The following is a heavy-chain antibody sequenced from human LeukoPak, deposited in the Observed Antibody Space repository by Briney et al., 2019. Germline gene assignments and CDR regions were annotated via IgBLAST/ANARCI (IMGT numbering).Heavy chain of an antibody. CDR3: AKDSRGWLTYGMDV. CDR1: RFTFSTYG. V-gene: IGHV3-23*01. J-gene: IGHJ6*02. D-gene: IGHD4/OR15-4a*01. Sequence: GGSLRLSCAASRFTFSTYGMSWVRQAPGKGLEWVSSISGSGGSTNYADSVKGRFTISRDNSKNTLYLQMNSLRAEDTALYYCAKDSRGWLTYGMDVWGQGTTVTVSS. CDR2: ISGSGGST.